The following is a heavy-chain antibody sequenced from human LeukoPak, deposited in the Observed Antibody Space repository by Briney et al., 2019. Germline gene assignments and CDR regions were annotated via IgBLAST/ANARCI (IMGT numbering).Heavy chain of an antibody. CDR3: TTYVPDCSGGRCYYYFDY. J-gene: IGHJ4*02. V-gene: IGHV3-15*01. CDR2: IKSKTDGGTT. CDR1: GFTFSNAW. Sequence: GSLRLSCAASGFTFSNAWMSWVRQAPGKGLEWVGHIKSKTDGGTTDYAAPVKGRFTISRDDSKNTLYLQMNTLKTEDTAVYYCTTYVPDCSGGRCYYYFDYWGQGTLVTVSS. D-gene: IGHD2-15*01.